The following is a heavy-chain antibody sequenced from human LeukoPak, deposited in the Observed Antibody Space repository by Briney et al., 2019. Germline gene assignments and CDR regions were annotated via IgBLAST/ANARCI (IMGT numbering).Heavy chain of an antibody. V-gene: IGHV4-39*07. CDR2: IYYSGST. J-gene: IGHJ6*03. CDR3: ARERCSSSSCWSAYYHYYMDV. D-gene: IGHD2-2*01. CDR1: GGSISSSSYY. Sequence: SETLSLTCTVSGGSISSSSYYWGWIRQPPGKGLEWIGSIYYSGSTNYNPSLKSRVTMSVDTSKNQFSLKLSSVTAADTAVYYCARERCSSSSCWSAYYHYYMDVWGKGTTVTASS.